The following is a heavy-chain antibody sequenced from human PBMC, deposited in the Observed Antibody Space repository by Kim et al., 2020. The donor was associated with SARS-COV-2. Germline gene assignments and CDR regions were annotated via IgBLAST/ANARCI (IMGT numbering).Heavy chain of an antibody. Sequence: ASVKVSCKASGYTFTSYDIHWVRQAPGQGLEWMGWMNPNSGNTGYAQKFQGRVTMTRNTSISTAYMELSSLRSEDTAVYYCARGRYYREGTIFGVVSHYYYYYMDVWGKGTTVTVSS. J-gene: IGHJ6*03. V-gene: IGHV1-8*01. D-gene: IGHD3-3*01. CDR3: ARGRYYREGTIFGVVSHYYYYYMDV. CDR1: GYTFTSYD. CDR2: MNPNSGNT.